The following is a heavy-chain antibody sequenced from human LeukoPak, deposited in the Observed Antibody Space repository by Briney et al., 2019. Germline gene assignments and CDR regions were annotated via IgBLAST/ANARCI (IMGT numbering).Heavy chain of an antibody. V-gene: IGHV4-31*03. CDR1: GGSISSGGYY. CDR3: ARAPTYYYDSSGPDPHNWFDP. D-gene: IGHD3-22*01. CDR2: IYYSGST. J-gene: IGHJ5*02. Sequence: TLSLTCTVSGGSISSGGYYWSWIRQHPGKGLEWIGYIYYSGSTYYNPSLKSRVTISVDTSKNQFSLKLSSVTAADTAVYYCARAPTYYYDSSGPDPHNWFDPWGQGTLVTVSS.